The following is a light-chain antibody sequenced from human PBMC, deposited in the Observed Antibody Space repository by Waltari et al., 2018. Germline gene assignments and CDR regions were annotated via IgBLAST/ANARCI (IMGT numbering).Light chain of an antibody. V-gene: IGLV2-11*01. CDR1: STDIGSYNF. Sequence: QAALTQPRSVSGSLGQSSTIPCTGTSTDIGSYNFVSWSQQHPGTAPKLMISEVRTRPSGVSDRFSCSKSGTTASLTMSGLQAEDWSAYSCTSYAGIHTLFGGGTRLTGL. CDR2: EVR. CDR3: TSYAGIHTL. J-gene: IGLJ2*01.